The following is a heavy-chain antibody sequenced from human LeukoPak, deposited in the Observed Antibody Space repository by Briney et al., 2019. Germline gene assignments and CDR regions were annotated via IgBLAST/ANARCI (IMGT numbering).Heavy chain of an antibody. CDR2: ISGSGGST. J-gene: IGHJ4*02. D-gene: IGHD3-22*01. CDR1: GFSFSSYA. V-gene: IGHV3-23*01. CDR3: ACDRDYYDSSGYYNY. Sequence: GGSLRLSCAASGFSFSSYAMSWVRQAPGKGLEWVSGISGSGGSTYHADSVKGRFTISRDNSKNTLYLQMNSLRADDTAVYYCACDRDYYDSSGYYNYWGQGTLVTVSS.